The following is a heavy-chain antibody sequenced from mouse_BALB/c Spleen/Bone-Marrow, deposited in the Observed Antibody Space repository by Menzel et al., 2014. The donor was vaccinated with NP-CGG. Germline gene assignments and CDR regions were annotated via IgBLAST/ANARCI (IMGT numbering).Heavy chain of an antibody. Sequence: VQVVESGAELAKPGTSVKTFCKASGYTFTSYWMHWVKQRPGQGLEWIGDIYPGSNSTSYNEKFKSKATLTVDTSSSTAYMQLSSLTSEDSAVYYCATGETWGQGTTLTVSS. J-gene: IGHJ2*01. V-gene: IGHV1-55*01. CDR3: ATGET. CDR1: GYTFTSYW. CDR2: IYPGSNST.